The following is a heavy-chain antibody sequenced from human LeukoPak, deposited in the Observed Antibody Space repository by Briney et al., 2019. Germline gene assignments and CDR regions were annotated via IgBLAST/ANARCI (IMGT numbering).Heavy chain of an antibody. D-gene: IGHD3-22*01. J-gene: IGHJ4*02. Sequence: PGGSLRLSCAASGFTFSSYSMNWVRQAPGKGLEWVSSISSSSSYIYYADSVKGRFTISRDNAKNSLYLQMNSLRAKDTAVYYCARVGYYDSSGYYPIDYWGQGTPVTVSS. CDR2: ISSSSSYI. CDR3: ARVGYYDSSGYYPIDY. CDR1: GFTFSSYS. V-gene: IGHV3-21*01.